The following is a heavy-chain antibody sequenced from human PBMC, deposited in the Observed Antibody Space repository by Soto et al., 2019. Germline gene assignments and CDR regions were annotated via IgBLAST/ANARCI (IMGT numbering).Heavy chain of an antibody. V-gene: IGHV4-34*01. CDR2: INHSGGA. D-gene: IGHD6-13*01. J-gene: IGHJ4*02. CDR1: GGSFSAYH. Sequence: QVQLQQWGAGLLKPSETLSLSGAVYGGSFSAYHWSWIRQPPGKGLEWIGDINHSGGANYNPSLESRVTISLDTSRNQFALQLTSVTAADTAVYYCARERRVVGGYSSSWYDYFDYWGQGDLVTVSS. CDR3: ARERRVVGGYSSSWYDYFDY.